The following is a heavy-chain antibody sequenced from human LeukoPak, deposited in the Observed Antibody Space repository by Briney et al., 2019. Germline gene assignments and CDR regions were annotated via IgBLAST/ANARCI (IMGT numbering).Heavy chain of an antibody. CDR2: ISGNGGAT. V-gene: IGHV3-23*01. CDR1: GFTFSSNG. Sequence: PGRSLRLSCAASGFTFSSNGMHWVRQAPGKGLEWVSAISGNGGATYYADSVKGRFTISRDNSKNTLHLQMNSLRAEDTALCYCAKATTAIVVDNFFDYWGQGTLVSVSS. CDR3: AKATTAIVVDNFFDY. D-gene: IGHD3-22*01. J-gene: IGHJ4*02.